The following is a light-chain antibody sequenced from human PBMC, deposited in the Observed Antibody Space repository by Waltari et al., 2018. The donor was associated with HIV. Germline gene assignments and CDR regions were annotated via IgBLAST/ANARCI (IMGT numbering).Light chain of an antibody. Sequence: QSALTQPASVSASPGQSITISCTGTSSDIGNYDLVSWYQQRPGKAPKLMIYEVNKWPSGVSNRFSGSKSGITASLTLSGLQAEDEADYYCCSYVTTGTWVFGGGTKLTVL. CDR3: CSYVTTGTWV. V-gene: IGLV2-23*02. CDR1: SSDIGNYDL. CDR2: EVN. J-gene: IGLJ3*02.